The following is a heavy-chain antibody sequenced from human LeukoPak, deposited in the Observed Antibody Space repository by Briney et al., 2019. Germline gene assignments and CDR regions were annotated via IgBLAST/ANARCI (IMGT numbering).Heavy chain of an antibody. V-gene: IGHV4-4*07. CDR1: GGSISNYY. CDR2: IYSSGDT. Sequence: PSETLSLTCTVSGGSISNYYWSWIRQPAGKGLEWIGRIYSSGDTNYNPSLKSRVTMSVDTSKNQFSVKLTSVTAADTAVYYCARSRGTTMFARFDYWGQGTLVTVSS. J-gene: IGHJ4*02. D-gene: IGHD1-1*01. CDR3: ARSRGTTMFARFDY.